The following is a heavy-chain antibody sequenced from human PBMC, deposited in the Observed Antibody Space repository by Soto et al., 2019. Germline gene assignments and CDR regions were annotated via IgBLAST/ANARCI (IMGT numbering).Heavy chain of an antibody. D-gene: IGHD2-8*02. CDR2: INHSGST. J-gene: IGHJ4*02. Sequence: PSESLSLTCAVSGGPFCAYYWTWIRQPPGTGLEWNGEINHSGSTNYSPSLKSRVTISVDTSKNQFSLKLTSVTAADTAVYYCARDKITGLFDYWGEGSLVTVSS. CDR1: GGPFCAYY. V-gene: IGHV4-34*01. CDR3: ARDKITGLFDY.